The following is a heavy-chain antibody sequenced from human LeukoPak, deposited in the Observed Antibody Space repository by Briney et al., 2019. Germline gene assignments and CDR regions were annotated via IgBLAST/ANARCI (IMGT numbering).Heavy chain of an antibody. J-gene: IGHJ2*01. V-gene: IGHV4-59*08. CDR1: GGSISSYY. D-gene: IGHD3-3*02. Sequence: SESRSLTCTGSGGSISSYYWSWIRQRPGEGREWIGYIYDRGSTNYNPSPKRRGTISGDTSKTQSSLNLRSVTAAAPAVYYCARNSMPVAWYFALWGRGTLVTVSS. CDR2: IYDRGST. CDR3: ARNSMPVAWYFAL.